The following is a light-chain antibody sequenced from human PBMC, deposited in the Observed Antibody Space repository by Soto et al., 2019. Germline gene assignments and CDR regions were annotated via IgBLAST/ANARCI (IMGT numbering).Light chain of an antibody. Sequence: DIQMTQSPSTMSASVGDRVTISCRASQYISTWLAWYQQKPGKAPKLLIYKASILESGVPSRFSGSGSGTEFTLTISSLQPDDSAIYYCQQYNNTFGQGTKLEIK. CDR1: QYISTW. CDR2: KAS. CDR3: QQYNNT. J-gene: IGKJ2*01. V-gene: IGKV1-5*03.